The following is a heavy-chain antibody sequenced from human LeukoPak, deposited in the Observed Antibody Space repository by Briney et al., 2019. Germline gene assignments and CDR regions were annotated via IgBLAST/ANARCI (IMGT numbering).Heavy chain of an antibody. CDR2: IIPIFGTA. J-gene: IGHJ4*02. Sequence: SVKVSCKASGGTFSSYAISWVRQAPGQGLEWMGRIIPIFGTANYAQKFHGRVTITTDEFTSTAYMELSSLRSEDTAVYYCARVDCGGDCYSADYWRQGTLVTVSS. D-gene: IGHD2-21*02. CDR1: GGTFSSYA. CDR3: ARVDCGGDCYSADY. V-gene: IGHV1-69*05.